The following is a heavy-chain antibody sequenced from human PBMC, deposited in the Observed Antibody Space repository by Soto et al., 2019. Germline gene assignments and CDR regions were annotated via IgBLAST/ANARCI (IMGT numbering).Heavy chain of an antibody. Sequence: AGGSLRLSCAASGFTFSSYAMIWVRQAPGKGLEWVSAISGSGGSTYYADSVKGRFTISRDNSKNTLYLQMNSLRAEDTAVYYCAKDLDGYDLGTFFDYRGQGTLVPVSS. CDR2: ISGSGGST. V-gene: IGHV3-23*01. J-gene: IGHJ4*02. CDR1: GFTFSSYA. CDR3: AKDLDGYDLGTFFDY. D-gene: IGHD5-12*01.